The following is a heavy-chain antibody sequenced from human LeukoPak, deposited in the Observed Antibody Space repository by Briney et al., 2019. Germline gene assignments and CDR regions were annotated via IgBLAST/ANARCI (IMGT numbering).Heavy chain of an antibody. V-gene: IGHV4-4*02. Sequence: SETLSLTCAVSGGSISSSNWWSWVRQPPGKGLEWIGEIYHSGSTNYNPSLKSRVTISVDTSKNQFSLKLSSVTAADTAVYYCARARYFDWSHRSAFDYWGQGTLVTVSS. J-gene: IGHJ4*02. CDR2: IYHSGST. CDR3: ARARYFDWSHRSAFDY. CDR1: GGSISSSNW. D-gene: IGHD3-9*01.